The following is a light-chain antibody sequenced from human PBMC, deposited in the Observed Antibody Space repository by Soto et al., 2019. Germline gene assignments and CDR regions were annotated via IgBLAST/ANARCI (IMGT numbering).Light chain of an antibody. CDR1: QSISNY. CDR2: AAS. CDR3: QQTYSNPPWT. V-gene: IGKV1-39*01. Sequence: DIQMTHSPSSLSASVGDRVTITCRASQSISNYLNWYQHKPGIAPKLLIYAASSLQSGVPSRFSGSGSGTDFTLTISSLQPEDFATYYCQQTYSNPPWTFGQGTKVEIK. J-gene: IGKJ1*01.